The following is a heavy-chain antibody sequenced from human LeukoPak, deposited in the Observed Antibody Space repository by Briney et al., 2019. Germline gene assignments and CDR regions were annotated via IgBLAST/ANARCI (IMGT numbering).Heavy chain of an antibody. J-gene: IGHJ4*02. CDR2: IYSGGST. CDR3: AREAVYGSGRPFDY. Sequence: GGSLRLSCAASGFTVSSNYMSWVRQAPGKGLEWVSVIYSGGSTYYADSVKGRFTISRDNSKNTLYLQMNSLRAEDTAVYYCAREAVYGSGRPFDYWGQGTLVTVSS. CDR1: GFTVSSNY. D-gene: IGHD3-10*01. V-gene: IGHV3-66*01.